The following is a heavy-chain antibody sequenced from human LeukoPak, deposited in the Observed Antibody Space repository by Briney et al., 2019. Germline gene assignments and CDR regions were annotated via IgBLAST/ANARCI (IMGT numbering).Heavy chain of an antibody. CDR3: ARHLGLLRPVDF. CDR2: IYYGGSS. J-gene: IGHJ4*02. D-gene: IGHD3-16*01. Sequence: SETLSLTCTVSGGSISSSSYYWGWIRQPPGKGLEWIGSIYYGGSSYYNPSLKSRVTISVDTSKNQLSLKLTSVTAADTAVYYCARHLGLLRPVDFWGQGTLVTVSS. CDR1: GGSISSSSYY. V-gene: IGHV4-39*01.